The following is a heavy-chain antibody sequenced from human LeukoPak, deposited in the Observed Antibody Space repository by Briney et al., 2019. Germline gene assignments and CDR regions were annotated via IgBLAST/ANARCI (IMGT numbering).Heavy chain of an antibody. CDR3: VRDSRTGVDY. Sequence: GGSLRLSCAASGFTFSDYYMHWVRQGPGEGPVWVSRISNEGSTTFYADSVQGRFTISRDNAKNTLYLEMNSLRAEDTAVYYCVRDSRTGVDYWGQGTRVTASS. CDR2: ISNEGSTT. V-gene: IGHV3-74*01. D-gene: IGHD1-1*01. CDR1: GFTFSDYY. J-gene: IGHJ4*02.